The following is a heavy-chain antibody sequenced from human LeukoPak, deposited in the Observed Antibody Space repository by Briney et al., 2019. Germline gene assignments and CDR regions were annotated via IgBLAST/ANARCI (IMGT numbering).Heavy chain of an antibody. CDR2: ISGSGGST. CDR3: AKRGAEVGATVAPGDY. CDR1: GFTFSSYA. J-gene: IGHJ4*02. V-gene: IGHV3-23*01. D-gene: IGHD1-26*01. Sequence: GGSLRLSCAASGFTFSSYAMSWVRQAPGKGLEWVSAISGSGGSTYYADSVKGRFTISGDNSKNTLYLQMNSLRAEDTAVYYCAKRGAEVGATVAPGDYWGQGTLVTVSS.